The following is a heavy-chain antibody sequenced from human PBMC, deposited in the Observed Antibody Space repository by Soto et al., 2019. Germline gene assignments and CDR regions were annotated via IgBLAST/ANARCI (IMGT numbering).Heavy chain of an antibody. Sequence: SETLSLTCAVYGGSFSGYYWSWIRQPPGKGLEWIGEINHSGSTNYNPSLKSRVTISVDTSKNQFSLKLSSVTAADTAVYYCARGQDIVVVPAADSEYFQHWGQGTLVTVS. D-gene: IGHD2-2*01. V-gene: IGHV4-34*01. J-gene: IGHJ1*01. CDR3: ARGQDIVVVPAADSEYFQH. CDR1: GGSFSGYY. CDR2: INHSGST.